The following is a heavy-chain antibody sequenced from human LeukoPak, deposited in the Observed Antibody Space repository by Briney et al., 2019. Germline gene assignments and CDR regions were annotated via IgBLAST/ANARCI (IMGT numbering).Heavy chain of an antibody. J-gene: IGHJ5*02. D-gene: IGHD6-13*01. V-gene: IGHV1-3*03. Sequence: GGSLRLSCAASGYTFTSYAMHWVRQAPGQRLEWMGWINAGNGNTKYSQEFQGRVTITRDTSASTAYMELSSLRSEDMAVYYCARSIAAADNWFDPWGQGTLVTVSS. CDR2: INAGNGNT. CDR1: GYTFTSYA. CDR3: ARSIAAADNWFDP.